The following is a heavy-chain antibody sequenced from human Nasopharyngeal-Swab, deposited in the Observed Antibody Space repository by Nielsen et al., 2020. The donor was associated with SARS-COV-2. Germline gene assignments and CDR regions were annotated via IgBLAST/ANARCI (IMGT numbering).Heavy chain of an antibody. Sequence: GESLKISCAAFGFTFSSYWMSWVRQAPGKGLEWVANIKQDGSEKYYVDSVKGRFTISRDNAKNSLYLQMNSLRAGDTAVYYCAKVYSSSWYDAFDIWGQGTMVTVSS. D-gene: IGHD6-13*01. CDR1: GFTFSSYW. J-gene: IGHJ3*02. CDR2: IKQDGSEK. V-gene: IGHV3-7*03. CDR3: AKVYSSSWYDAFDI.